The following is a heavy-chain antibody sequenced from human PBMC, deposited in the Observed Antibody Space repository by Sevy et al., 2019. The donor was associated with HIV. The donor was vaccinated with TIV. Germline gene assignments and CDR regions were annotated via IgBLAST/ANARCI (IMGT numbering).Heavy chain of an antibody. D-gene: IGHD1-26*01. J-gene: IGHJ4*02. CDR1: GFTFSSYA. Sequence: GGSLRLSCAASGFTFSSYAMSWVRQAPGKGLEWVSAISGSGGSTYYADSVKGRFTISRDNSKNTLYLQMNSLRAEDTAVYYCAKDLRASGTRALDYWGLGTLVTVSS. CDR2: ISGSGGST. CDR3: AKDLRASGTRALDY. V-gene: IGHV3-23*01.